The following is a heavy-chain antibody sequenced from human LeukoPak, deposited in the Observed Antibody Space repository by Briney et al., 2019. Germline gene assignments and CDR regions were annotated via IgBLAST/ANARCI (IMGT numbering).Heavy chain of an antibody. D-gene: IGHD3-22*01. CDR2: IIPIFGTA. Sequence: SVKVSCKASGGTFSSYAISWVRQAPGQGLEWMGGIIPIFGTANYAQKFQGRVTITADESTSTAYMELSSLRSEDTAVYYCARGDSGGYYSSFGYWGQGTLVTVSS. CDR3: ARGDSGGYYSSFGY. CDR1: GGTFSSYA. J-gene: IGHJ4*02. V-gene: IGHV1-69*13.